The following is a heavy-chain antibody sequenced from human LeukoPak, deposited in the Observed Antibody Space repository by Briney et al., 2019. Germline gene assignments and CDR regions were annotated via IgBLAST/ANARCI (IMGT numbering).Heavy chain of an antibody. Sequence: SETLSLTCTVSGGSISSYYWSWIRQPPGKGLEWIGYIYYSGSTNYSPSLKSRVTISVDTSKNQFSLKLSSVTAADTAVYYCARRPLVVRTGRDYYGMDVWGQGTTVTVSS. V-gene: IGHV4-59*08. D-gene: IGHD2-2*01. J-gene: IGHJ6*02. CDR1: GGSISSYY. CDR3: ARRPLVVRTGRDYYGMDV. CDR2: IYYSGST.